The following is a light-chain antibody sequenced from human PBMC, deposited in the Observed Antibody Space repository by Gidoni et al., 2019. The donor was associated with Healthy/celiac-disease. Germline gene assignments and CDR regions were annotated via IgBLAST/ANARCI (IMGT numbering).Light chain of an antibody. CDR1: QSISSW. CDR2: KAS. CDR3: QQYNSYSGYT. J-gene: IGKJ2*01. Sequence: DIQMTQSPSTLSASVGDRVTIPCRASQSISSWLAWYQQKPGKAPKLLIYKASSLESGVPSRFSGSGSGTEFTLTIRSLQPDDFATYYCQQYNSYSGYTFGQGTKLEIK. V-gene: IGKV1-5*03.